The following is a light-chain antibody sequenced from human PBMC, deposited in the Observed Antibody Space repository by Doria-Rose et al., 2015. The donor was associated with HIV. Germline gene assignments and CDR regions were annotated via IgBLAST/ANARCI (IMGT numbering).Light chain of an antibody. J-gene: IGKJ3*01. CDR3: QQYYDTPS. V-gene: IGKV4-1*01. CDR2: WAS. CDR1: QSLLYTSKNY. Sequence: TQSPEPLGMSLGERATPNCKSNQSLLYTSKNYLAWYQQKPGQPPKLLIYWASTRQSGVPARFSGSGSGTDFTLTISSLEAEDVAVYYCQQYYDTPSFGPGTTVDIK.